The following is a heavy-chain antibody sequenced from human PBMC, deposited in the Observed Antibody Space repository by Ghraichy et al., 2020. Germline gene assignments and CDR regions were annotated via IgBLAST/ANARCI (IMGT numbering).Heavy chain of an antibody. CDR2: TSANGVNH. CDR1: GFTFSAFA. D-gene: IGHD3-16*01. CDR3: ASASVWGISGDIDY. J-gene: IGHJ4*02. Sequence: GGSLRLSCEASGFTFSAFAMHWVRQAPGKGLEWLALTSANGVNHYYADSVKGRFTMSRDNSKNMVYLHLNSLRLEDAGIYYCASASVWGISGDIDYWGQGALVAVSS. V-gene: IGHV3-30-3*01.